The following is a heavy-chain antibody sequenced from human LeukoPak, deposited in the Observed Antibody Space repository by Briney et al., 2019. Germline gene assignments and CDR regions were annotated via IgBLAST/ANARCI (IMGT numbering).Heavy chain of an antibody. CDR1: GFTFSSYS. Sequence: PGGSLRLSCAASGFTFSSYSMNWVRQAPGKGLEWVSYISSSSSTIYYADSVKGRFTISRDNAKNSLYLQMNSLRAEDTAVYYCARDAYGSGSSWFGYWGQGTLVTVPS. CDR3: ARDAYGSGSSWFGY. J-gene: IGHJ4*02. D-gene: IGHD3-10*01. V-gene: IGHV3-48*01. CDR2: ISSSSSTI.